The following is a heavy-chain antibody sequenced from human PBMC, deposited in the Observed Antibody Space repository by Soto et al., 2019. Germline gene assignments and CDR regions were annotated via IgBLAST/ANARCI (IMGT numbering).Heavy chain of an antibody. D-gene: IGHD6-19*01. Sequence: EVQLLESGGGLVQPGGSLRLSCAASGFIFSSYAMSWVRQAPGKGLEWVSAISGSGTTAYYADSVKGRFTFSRDNSKKTMYLQMNSLRAEDTAVYYCAKTTDGWFSAFEIWGQGTTVTVSS. J-gene: IGHJ3*02. CDR2: ISGSGTTA. CDR1: GFIFSSYA. V-gene: IGHV3-23*01. CDR3: AKTTDGWFSAFEI.